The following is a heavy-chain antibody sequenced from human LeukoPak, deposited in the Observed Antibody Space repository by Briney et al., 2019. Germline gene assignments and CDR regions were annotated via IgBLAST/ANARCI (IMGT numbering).Heavy chain of an antibody. J-gene: IGHJ3*02. CDR3: ARERQDTVIHSGAFDI. CDR1: GFTFSNYF. D-gene: IGHD2-21*02. V-gene: IGHV3-30-3*01. CDR2: IASDGSHT. Sequence: GGSLRLSCAASGFTFSNYFMHWVRQAPGKGLEWVADIASDGSHTFYVESVKGRFTISRDNSKNTLYLQMNSLGPEDTAVYFCARERQDTVIHSGAFDIWGQGTMVSVSS.